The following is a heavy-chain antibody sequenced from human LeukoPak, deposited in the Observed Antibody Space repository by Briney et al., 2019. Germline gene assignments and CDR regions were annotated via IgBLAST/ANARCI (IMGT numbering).Heavy chain of an antibody. J-gene: IGHJ4*02. Sequence: TGGSLRLSCAAFGFTFSSYWMSWVRQAPGKGLEWVANIKQDGSEKYYVDSVKGRFTISRDNAKNSLYLQMNSLRAEDTAVYYCARDGGATDIFDYWGQGTLVTVSS. CDR3: ARDGGATDIFDY. CDR1: GFTFSSYW. CDR2: IKQDGSEK. V-gene: IGHV3-7*01. D-gene: IGHD5-12*01.